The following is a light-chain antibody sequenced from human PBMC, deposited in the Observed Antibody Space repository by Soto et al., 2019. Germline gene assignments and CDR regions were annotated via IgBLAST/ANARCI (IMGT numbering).Light chain of an antibody. V-gene: IGKV3-20*01. CDR1: QSVSSNY. CDR2: GAS. CDR3: HQYNNWPPA. Sequence: EIVLTQSPGTLSVSPGERATLACRASQSVSSNYLAWYQQKPGQPPRLLIYGASSRATGIPDRFSGSGSGTDFTLTISRLEPEDFAVYYCHQYNNWPPAFGGGTKVEIK. J-gene: IGKJ4*01.